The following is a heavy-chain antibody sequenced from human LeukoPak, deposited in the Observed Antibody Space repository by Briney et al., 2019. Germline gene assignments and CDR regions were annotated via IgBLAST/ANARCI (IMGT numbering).Heavy chain of an antibody. Sequence: SETLSLTCAVYGGSFSGYYWSWIRQPPGKGLEWIGEINHSGSTNYNPSLKSRVTISVDTSKSQFSLKLSSVTAADTAVYYCARVVWRYFDYWGRGTLVTVSS. J-gene: IGHJ4*02. D-gene: IGHD2-21*01. V-gene: IGHV4-34*01. CDR2: INHSGST. CDR1: GGSFSGYY. CDR3: ARVVWRYFDY.